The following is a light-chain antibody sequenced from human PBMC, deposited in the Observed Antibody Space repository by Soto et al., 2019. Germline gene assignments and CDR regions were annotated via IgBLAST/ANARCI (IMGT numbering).Light chain of an antibody. Sequence: QSALTQPPSASGSPGQSVTISCTGTSSDVGYYNYVSWYQQHPGKAPKLMIYEVNNRPSGVPDRFSGSRSDNTASLTVSGLQAEDEASYYCSSHAGRNNYVIFGGGTKLTVL. V-gene: IGLV2-8*01. CDR3: SSHAGRNNYVI. CDR2: EVN. J-gene: IGLJ2*01. CDR1: SSDVGYYNY.